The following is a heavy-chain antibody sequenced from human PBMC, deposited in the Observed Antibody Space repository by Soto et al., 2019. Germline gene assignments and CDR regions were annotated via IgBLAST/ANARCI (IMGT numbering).Heavy chain of an antibody. D-gene: IGHD6-13*01. CDR1: GGTFSSYA. CDR2: IIPIFGTA. V-gene: IGHV1-69*06. J-gene: IGHJ5*02. CDR3: ASRASGSSWENWFDP. Sequence: SVKVSCKASGGTFSSYAISWVRQAPGQGLEWMGGIIPIFGTANYAQKFQSRVTITADKSTSTAYMELSSLRSEDTAVYYCASRASGSSWENWFDPWGQGTLVTVSS.